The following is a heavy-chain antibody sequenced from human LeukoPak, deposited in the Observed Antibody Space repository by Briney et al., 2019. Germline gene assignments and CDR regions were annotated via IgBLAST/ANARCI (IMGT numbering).Heavy chain of an antibody. J-gene: IGHJ4*02. Sequence: GGSLRLSCAASGFTFSSYGMHWVRQAPGKGLEWVAVISYDGSNKYYADSVKGRFTISRDNSKNTLYLQMNSLRAEDTAVYYCAKGSTYYYDRSGYSDYFDYWGQGTLVTVSS. CDR1: GFTFSSYG. D-gene: IGHD3-22*01. V-gene: IGHV3-30*18. CDR3: AKGSTYYYDRSGYSDYFDY. CDR2: ISYDGSNK.